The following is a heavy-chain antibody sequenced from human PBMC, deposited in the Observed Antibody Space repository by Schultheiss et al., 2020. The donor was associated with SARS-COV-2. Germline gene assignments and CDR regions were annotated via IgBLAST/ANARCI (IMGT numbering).Heavy chain of an antibody. Sequence: SQTLSLTCTVSGGSISTSYWAWIRQPPGKGLEWIGYIYYSGRINHNPSLESRVIISVDMSKNQFSLKLSSVTAADTAVYYCARRRSDGNWWLDTWGQGTLVTVSS. CDR1: GGSISTSY. D-gene: IGHD2-8*02. CDR2: IYYSGRI. V-gene: IGHV4-59*08. CDR3: ARRRSDGNWWLDT. J-gene: IGHJ5*02.